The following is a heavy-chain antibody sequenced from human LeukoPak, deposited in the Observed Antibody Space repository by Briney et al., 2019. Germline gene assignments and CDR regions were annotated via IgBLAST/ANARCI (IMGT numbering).Heavy chain of an antibody. CDR1: GYTFTSYA. V-gene: IGHV7-4-1*02. CDR2: INTNTGNP. Sequence: GASMKVSCKASGYTFTSYAMNWVRQAPGQGLEWMGWINTNTGNPTYAQGFTGRFVFSLDTSVSTAYLQISSLKAEDTAVYYCARWRVRGVKAHWFDPWGQGTLVTVSS. CDR3: ARWRVRGVKAHWFDP. J-gene: IGHJ5*02. D-gene: IGHD3-10*01.